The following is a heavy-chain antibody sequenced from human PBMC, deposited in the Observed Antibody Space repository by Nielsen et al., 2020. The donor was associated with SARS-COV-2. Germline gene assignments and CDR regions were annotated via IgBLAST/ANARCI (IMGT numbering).Heavy chain of an antibody. CDR3: TTEESYYDFWSGYYTVDY. J-gene: IGHJ4*02. V-gene: IGHV3-48*01. Sequence: WIRQPPGKGLEWVSYISSSSSTIYYADSVKGRFTISRDNAKNSLYLQMNSLKTEDTAVYYCTTEESYYDFWSGYYTVDYWGQGTLVTVSS. D-gene: IGHD3-3*01. CDR2: ISSSSSTI.